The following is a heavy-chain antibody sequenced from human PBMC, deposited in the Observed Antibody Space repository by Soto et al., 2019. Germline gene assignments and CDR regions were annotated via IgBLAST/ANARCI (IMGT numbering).Heavy chain of an antibody. V-gene: IGHV4-4*02. CDR3: ASKANYGDYSDAFDI. CDR1: SGSISSSNW. Sequence: QVQLQESGPGLVKPSGTLSLTCAVSSGSISSSNWWSWVRQPPGKGLEWIGEIYHSGSTNYNPSLKSRVTISVDKSKNQFSLKLSSVTAADTAVYYCASKANYGDYSDAFDIWGQGTMVTVSS. CDR2: IYHSGST. J-gene: IGHJ3*02. D-gene: IGHD4-17*01.